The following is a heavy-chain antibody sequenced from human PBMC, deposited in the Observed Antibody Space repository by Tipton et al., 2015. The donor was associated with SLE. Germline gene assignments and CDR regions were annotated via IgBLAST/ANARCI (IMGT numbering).Heavy chain of an antibody. CDR3: VRDHYYSDRSGVFAFDV. V-gene: IGHV3-11*04. CDR2: IDSSGNTM. D-gene: IGHD3-22*01. CDR1: GFTFSDYY. J-gene: IGHJ3*01. Sequence: GSLRLSCAASGFTFSDYYMSWVRQAPGKGLEWISYIDSSGNTMFYADSVKGRFTISRDNAKKSLFLQMKSLRAEDTAVYFCVRDHYYSDRSGVFAFDVWGQGTMVIVSS.